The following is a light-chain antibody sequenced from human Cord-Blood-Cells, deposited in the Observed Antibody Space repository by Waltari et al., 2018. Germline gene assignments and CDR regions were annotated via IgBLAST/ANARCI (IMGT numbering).Light chain of an antibody. CDR1: SSDVGSYNL. V-gene: IGLV2-23*01. CDR3: CSYAGSSTVV. J-gene: IGLJ2*01. CDR2: AGS. Sequence: QSALTQPASVSGSPGQSITISCTGTSSDVGSYNLVSWYQQHPGKAPKLVIYAGSKRPSGVSNRFSGSKSGNTASLTSAGLQAEDEADYYCCSYAGSSTVVFGGGTKLTVL.